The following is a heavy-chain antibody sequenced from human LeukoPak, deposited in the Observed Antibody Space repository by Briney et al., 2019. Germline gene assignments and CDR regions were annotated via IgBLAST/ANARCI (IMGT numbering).Heavy chain of an antibody. Sequence: PGRSLRLSCAASGFTFGSYAMHWVRQAPGKGLEWVAVISYDRSNKYYADSVKGRFTISRDNSKNTLYLQMNSLRAEDTAVYYCARYLEPQELLWFGGFDYWGQGTLVTVSS. D-gene: IGHD3-10*01. V-gene: IGHV3-30-3*01. CDR1: GFTFGSYA. J-gene: IGHJ4*02. CDR3: ARYLEPQELLWFGGFDY. CDR2: ISYDRSNK.